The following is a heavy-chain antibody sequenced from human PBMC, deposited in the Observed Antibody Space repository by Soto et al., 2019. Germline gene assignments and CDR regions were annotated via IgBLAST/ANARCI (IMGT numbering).Heavy chain of an antibody. J-gene: IGHJ3*02. CDR1: GYIFSDYG. Sequence: QVQLVQSGAEVKKPGASVKVSCKSSGYIFSDYGITWVRQAPGQGLEWMGWISAYNGNTDYAQKFQDRLTLATDTSTSTAYXELRSXRSDXXALXYCXXXXXSXDHLDIWGQGTMVTVSS. CDR2: ISAYNGNT. CDR3: XXXXXSXDHLDI. V-gene: IGHV1-18*01.